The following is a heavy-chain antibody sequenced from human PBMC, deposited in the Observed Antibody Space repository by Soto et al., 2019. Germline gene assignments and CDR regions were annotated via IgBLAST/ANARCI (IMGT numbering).Heavy chain of an antibody. J-gene: IGHJ4*02. V-gene: IGHV3-23*01. CDR2: SSGSGGST. CDR3: AKATSKYQAAGADY. Sequence: EVQLLESGGGLVQPGGSLRLSCAASGFTFSSYAMSWVRQAPGKGLEWVSASSGSGGSTYYADSVKGRFTISRDNSKNTLYLQMNSLRAEDTAVYYCAKATSKYQAAGADYWGQGTLVTVSS. CDR1: GFTFSSYA. D-gene: IGHD6-13*01.